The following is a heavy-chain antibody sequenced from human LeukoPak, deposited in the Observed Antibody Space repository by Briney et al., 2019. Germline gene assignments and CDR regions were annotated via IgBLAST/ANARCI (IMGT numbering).Heavy chain of an antibody. Sequence: ASVKVSCKASGGTFSSYAISWVRQAPGQGLEWMGRINPNNGGTNYAQKFQGRVTMTGDTSISTAYMELSSLRSDDTAVYYCTRESGSYHGNDFWGQGTLVTVSS. CDR1: GGTFSSYA. J-gene: IGHJ4*02. CDR3: TRESGSYHGNDF. CDR2: INPNNGGT. D-gene: IGHD1-26*01. V-gene: IGHV1-2*06.